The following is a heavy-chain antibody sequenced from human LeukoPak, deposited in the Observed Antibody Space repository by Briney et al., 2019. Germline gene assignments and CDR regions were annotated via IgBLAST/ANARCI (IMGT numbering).Heavy chain of an antibody. CDR1: GYTFTSYG. D-gene: IGHD3-9*01. Sequence: ASVKASCKASGYTFTSYGISWVRQAPGQGLEWMGWISAYNGNTNYAQKLQGRVTMTTDTSTSTAYMELRSLRSDDTAVYYCAREGTYYDILTGYHLWLNYYYYGMDVWGQGTTVTVSS. V-gene: IGHV1-18*01. J-gene: IGHJ6*02. CDR2: ISAYNGNT. CDR3: AREGTYYDILTGYHLWLNYYYYGMDV.